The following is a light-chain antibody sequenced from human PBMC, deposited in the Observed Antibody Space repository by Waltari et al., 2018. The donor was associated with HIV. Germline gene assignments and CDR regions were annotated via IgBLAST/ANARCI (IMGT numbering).Light chain of an antibody. Sequence: EVVMTQSPAALSVSPGERATLSCKTSQSISSTYLAWYQQFRGQAPRLLIFGASRRATGIPDRFSGSGSGTDFTLTISRLEPEDVALYYCQHYGSSLYTFGQGTQLEI. CDR1: QSISSTY. CDR2: GAS. CDR3: QHYGSSLYT. J-gene: IGKJ2*01. V-gene: IGKV3-20*01.